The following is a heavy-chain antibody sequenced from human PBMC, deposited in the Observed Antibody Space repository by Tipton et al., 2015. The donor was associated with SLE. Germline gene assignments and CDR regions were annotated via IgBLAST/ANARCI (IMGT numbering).Heavy chain of an antibody. D-gene: IGHD3-10*01. CDR3: ARTEQGTGSYYRLVFEI. CDR1: GGSISSSSYY. V-gene: IGHV4-39*07. CDR2: IYYSGST. Sequence: TLSLTCTVSGGSISSSSYYWGWIRQPPGKGLEWIGSIYYSGSTYYNPSLKSRVTISVDTSKHQFSLKLSSVTAADTAVYYCARTEQGTGSYYRLVFEIWGQGTLVTVSS. J-gene: IGHJ4*02.